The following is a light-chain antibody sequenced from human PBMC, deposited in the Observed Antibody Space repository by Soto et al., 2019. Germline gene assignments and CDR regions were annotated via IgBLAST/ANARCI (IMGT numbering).Light chain of an antibody. J-gene: IGLJ1*01. CDR2: DVS. CDR3: CSYAGSTIFYV. CDR1: SSDVGGYNY. Sequence: QSALTQPRSVSGSPGQSVTISCTGTSSDVGGYNYVSWYQQHPGKAPKLMIYDVSKRPSGVPDRFSGSKSGNTASLTISGLQAEDEADYYCCSYAGSTIFYVFGTGTKVTVL. V-gene: IGLV2-11*01.